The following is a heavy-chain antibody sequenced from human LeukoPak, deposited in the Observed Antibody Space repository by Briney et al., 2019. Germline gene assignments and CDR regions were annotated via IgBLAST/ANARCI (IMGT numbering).Heavy chain of an antibody. J-gene: IGHJ4*02. CDR2: ISSSSSII. V-gene: IGHV3-48*01. Sequence: GGSLRLSCAASGFTFSSYSMNWVRQAPGKGLEWVSYISSSSSIIDYADSVKGRFTISRDNAKNSLYLQMNSLRAEDTAVYYCARARGYSYGYSDYWGQGTLVTVST. D-gene: IGHD5-18*01. CDR1: GFTFSSYS. CDR3: ARARGYSYGYSDY.